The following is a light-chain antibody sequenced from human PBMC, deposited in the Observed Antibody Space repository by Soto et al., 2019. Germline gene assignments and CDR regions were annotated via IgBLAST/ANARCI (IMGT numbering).Light chain of an antibody. J-gene: IGKJ2*01. CDR3: QQYYSYSVT. V-gene: IGKV1-5*03. Sequence: DIQMTQSPSTLSASIGDRVTISCRASQSVSNWLAWYQQKPGKAPKLLIYQASTLNSGVPSRFSGSGSGTEFTLTISSLQPDEFATYYCQQYYSYSVTFGQGTKLESK. CDR2: QAS. CDR1: QSVSNW.